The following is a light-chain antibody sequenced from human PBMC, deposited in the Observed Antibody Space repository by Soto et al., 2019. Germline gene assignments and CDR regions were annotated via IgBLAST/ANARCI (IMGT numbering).Light chain of an antibody. Sequence: EIVLTQSPATLSLSPGERATLSCRASQSVKTFLVWYQQRPGQAPRLLVYHTSNRATGIPDRFSASGSGTDFTLTISRLEPEDFAVYYCQQYESSPRTFGQGTKVDIK. V-gene: IGKV3-11*01. CDR1: QSVKTF. CDR2: HTS. J-gene: IGKJ1*01. CDR3: QQYESSPRT.